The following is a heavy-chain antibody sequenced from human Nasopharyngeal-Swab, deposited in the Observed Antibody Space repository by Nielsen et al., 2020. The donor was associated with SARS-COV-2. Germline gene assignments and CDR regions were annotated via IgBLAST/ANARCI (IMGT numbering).Heavy chain of an antibody. Sequence: GGSLRLSCAASGFTFSSYAMHWVRQAPGKGLEWVAVISYDGSNKYYADSVKGRFTISRDNSKNTLHLQMNSLRAEDTAVYYCAKGALLWGSSGSHVFGYLDSWAQGALVTVSS. CDR3: AKGALLWGSSGSHVFGYLDS. CDR1: GFTFSSYA. J-gene: IGHJ4*02. CDR2: ISYDGSNK. V-gene: IGHV3-30-3*01. D-gene: IGHD3-22*01.